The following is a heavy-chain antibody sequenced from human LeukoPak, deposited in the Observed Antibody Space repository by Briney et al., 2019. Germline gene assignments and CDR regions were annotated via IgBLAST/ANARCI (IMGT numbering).Heavy chain of an antibody. CDR2: IGPSGSNT. D-gene: IGHD3-16*01. CDR3: AKDDVWGRFYH. Sequence: PVRTLRLSCGASGFSSNRHGMNWVRQAPGKELECSSGIGPSGSNTYSSDSVKGRSTISRDNAHNTVSLRINTLRSEDTAVYYCAKDDVWGRFYHWGQGTLVTVSS. CDR1: GFSSNRHG. V-gene: IGHV3-23*01. J-gene: IGHJ1*01.